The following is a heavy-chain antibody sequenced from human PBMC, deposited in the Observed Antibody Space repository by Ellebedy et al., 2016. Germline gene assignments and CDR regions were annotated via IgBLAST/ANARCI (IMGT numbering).Heavy chain of an antibody. J-gene: IGHJ6*02. CDR3: ARHNSGELILFGEPTDNYALDV. D-gene: IGHD3-10*01. V-gene: IGHV5-51*01. CDR2: IYPGDSDT. CDR1: GYSFNSYW. Sequence: GGSLRLSCKGSGYSFNSYWIGWVRQRPGKGLEWMGVIYPGDSDTRYSPSFQGQVTISADKSNSTVYLQWSSLKASDTAMYYCARHNSGELILFGEPTDNYALDVWGQGTTVIVSS.